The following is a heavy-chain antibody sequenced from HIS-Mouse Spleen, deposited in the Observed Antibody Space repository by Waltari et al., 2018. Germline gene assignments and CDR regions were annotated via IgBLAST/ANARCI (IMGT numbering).Heavy chain of an antibody. CDR3: ARDLRSYYFDY. Sequence: QVQLQESGPGLVKPSETLSLTCTVSGGSVSSGSYYWSWIRQPPGKGLEWIGYIYYSGSTNYNPSLKSRVTISVDTSKNQFSLKLSSVTAADTAVYYCARDLRSYYFDYWGQGTLVTVSS. D-gene: IGHD1-26*01. J-gene: IGHJ4*02. CDR2: IYYSGST. CDR1: GGSVSSGSYY. V-gene: IGHV4-61*01.